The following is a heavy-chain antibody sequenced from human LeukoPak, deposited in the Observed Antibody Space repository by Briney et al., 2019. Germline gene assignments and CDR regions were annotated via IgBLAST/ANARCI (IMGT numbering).Heavy chain of an antibody. Sequence: GASVKVSCKASGYTFTAYYIHWVRRAPGQELEWMGWINPNSGGTNYAQKFQGRVTMTRDTSISTAYMELSRLRSDDTAVYYCARSSSSPAHGNWFDPWGQGTLVTVSS. V-gene: IGHV1-2*02. D-gene: IGHD6-13*01. CDR2: INPNSGGT. CDR1: GYTFTAYY. CDR3: ARSSSSPAHGNWFDP. J-gene: IGHJ5*02.